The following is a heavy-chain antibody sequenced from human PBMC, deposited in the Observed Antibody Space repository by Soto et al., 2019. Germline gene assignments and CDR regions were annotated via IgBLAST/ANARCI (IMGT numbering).Heavy chain of an antibody. CDR1: GFTFSSYS. CDR2: ISSGSSYI. CDR3: ARGYSSSSPHYYYMDV. J-gene: IGHJ6*03. Sequence: PGGSLSLSCAASGFTFSSYSMNWVRQAPGKGLEWVSSISSGSSYIYYADSVKGRFTVSRDNAKNSLYLQMNSLRAEDTAVYYCARGYSSSSPHYYYMDVWGKGTTVTVSS. V-gene: IGHV3-21*01. D-gene: IGHD6-6*01.